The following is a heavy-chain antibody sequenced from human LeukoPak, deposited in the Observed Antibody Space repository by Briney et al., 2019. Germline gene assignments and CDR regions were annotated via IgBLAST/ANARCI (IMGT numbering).Heavy chain of an antibody. Sequence: GGSLRLSCAASGFTLSKSWMHWVRQAPGKGLAWVSRINSDGSTSNYADSVKGRFTISRDNAKNTLYLQMNGLRAEDTAVYYCATNQDFGVVIDIWGQGTMVTVSS. V-gene: IGHV3-74*01. CDR3: ATNQDFGVVIDI. CDR2: INSDGSTS. J-gene: IGHJ3*02. CDR1: GFTLSKSW. D-gene: IGHD3-3*01.